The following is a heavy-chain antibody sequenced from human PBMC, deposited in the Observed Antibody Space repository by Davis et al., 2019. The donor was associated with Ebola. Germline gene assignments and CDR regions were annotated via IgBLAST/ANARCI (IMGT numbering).Heavy chain of an antibody. V-gene: IGHV3-66*01. J-gene: IGHJ4*02. D-gene: IGHD1-1*01. CDR1: GFTVSSNY. CDR3: ARVGTGMDY. Sequence: LSLTCAASGFTVSSNYMSWVRQAPGKGLEWVSVIYSGGSTYYADSVKGRFTISRDNSKNTLYLQMNSLRAEDTAVYYCARVGTGMDYWGQGTLVTVSS. CDR2: IYSGGST.